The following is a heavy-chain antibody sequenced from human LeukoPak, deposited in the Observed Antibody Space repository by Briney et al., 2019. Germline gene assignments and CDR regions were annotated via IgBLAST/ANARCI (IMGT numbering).Heavy chain of an antibody. D-gene: IGHD3-10*01. CDR1: GGTFSSYA. V-gene: IGHV1-69*01. J-gene: IGHJ1*01. CDR3: AGLPRTMVRGKRNFQH. CDR2: IIPIFGTA. Sequence: SVKVSCKASGGTFSSYAISWVRQSPGQGLEWMGGIIPIFGTANYAQKFQGRVTITADESTSTAYMELTSLRSEDTAVYYCAGLPRTMVRGKRNFQHWGQGTLVTVSS.